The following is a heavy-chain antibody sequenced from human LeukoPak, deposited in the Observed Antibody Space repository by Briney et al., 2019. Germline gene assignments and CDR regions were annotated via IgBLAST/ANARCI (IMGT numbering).Heavy chain of an antibody. Sequence: PGGSLRLSCAASEFTFNNYWMHWVRQAPGKGLVWVSRIKNDGKITTYADSVKGRFTTSRDNAKNTFYLQMNSLRVEDTAVYYCASEKIGSSGLDYWGQGTLVTVSS. CDR2: IKNDGKIT. D-gene: IGHD3-22*01. J-gene: IGHJ4*02. V-gene: IGHV3-74*01. CDR1: EFTFNNYW. CDR3: ASEKIGSSGLDY.